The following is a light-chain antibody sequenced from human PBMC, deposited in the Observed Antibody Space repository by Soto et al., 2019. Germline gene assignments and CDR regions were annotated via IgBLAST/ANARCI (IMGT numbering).Light chain of an antibody. Sequence: EIVLTQSPGTLSLSPGERATLSCRASQSVSSSYLAWYQQKPGQAPRLLIYGASSRATGIPDRFSGSGSGTDLTLTISRLEPEDFAVYYCQQYGSSSWTFGQGTTVDVK. CDR3: QQYGSSSWT. CDR2: GAS. V-gene: IGKV3-20*01. CDR1: QSVSSSY. J-gene: IGKJ1*01.